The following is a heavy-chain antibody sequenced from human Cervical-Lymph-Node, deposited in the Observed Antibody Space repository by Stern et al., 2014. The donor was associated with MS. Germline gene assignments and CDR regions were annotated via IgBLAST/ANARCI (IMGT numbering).Heavy chain of an antibody. CDR1: GFNFRTYW. CDR3: ASAYRES. D-gene: IGHD1-1*01. Sequence: EAQLVESGGGIVQPGGSLMISCVASGFNFRTYWMHWVRQGPGKGLEWVSRINGDGTVSTYADSVRGRFTISRNNANNTMSLQLNNLRVEDTAIYYCASAYRESWGQGTLVTVST. J-gene: IGHJ4*02. CDR2: INGDGTVS. V-gene: IGHV3-74*02.